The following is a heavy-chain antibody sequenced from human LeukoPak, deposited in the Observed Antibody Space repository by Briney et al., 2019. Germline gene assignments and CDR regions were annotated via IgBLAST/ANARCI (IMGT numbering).Heavy chain of an antibody. Sequence: GRSLRLSCAASGFTFSSYAMHWVRQAPGKGLEWVSAISGSGGSTYYADSVKGRFTISRDNSKNTLYLQMNSLRAEDTALYYCAKDILISSDSGYESGFDYWGQGTLVTVSS. V-gene: IGHV3-23*01. J-gene: IGHJ4*02. CDR1: GFTFSSYA. CDR2: ISGSGGST. CDR3: AKDILISSDSGYESGFDY. D-gene: IGHD5-12*01.